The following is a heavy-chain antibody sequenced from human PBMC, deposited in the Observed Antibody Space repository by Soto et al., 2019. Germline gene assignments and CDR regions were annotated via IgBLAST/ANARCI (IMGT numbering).Heavy chain of an antibody. V-gene: IGHV3-23*01. D-gene: IGHD3-22*01. J-gene: IGHJ5*02. CDR1: GFTFSSYA. Sequence: EVQLLESGGGLVQPGGSLRLSCAASGFTFSSYAMSWFRQAPGKGLEWVSAISGSGGNTYYADSVKGRFTISRDNSKNTLYLQMNSLRAEDTAVYYCANYNYYDASGPSWGQGTLVTVSS. CDR3: ANYNYYDASGPS. CDR2: ISGSGGNT.